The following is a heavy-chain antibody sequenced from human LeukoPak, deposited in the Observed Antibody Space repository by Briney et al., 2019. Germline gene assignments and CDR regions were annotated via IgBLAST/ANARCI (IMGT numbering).Heavy chain of an antibody. J-gene: IGHJ5*02. CDR1: GGSISSYY. CDR2: IYTSGST. Sequence: SETLSLTCTVSGGSISSYYWSWIRQPAGKGLEWNGRIYTSGSTNYNPSLKSRVTMSVDTSKNQFSLKLSSVTAADTAVYYCAREVERRFVVVPAAIRFDPWGQGTLVTVSS. CDR3: AREVERRFVVVPAAIRFDP. D-gene: IGHD2-2*02. V-gene: IGHV4-4*07.